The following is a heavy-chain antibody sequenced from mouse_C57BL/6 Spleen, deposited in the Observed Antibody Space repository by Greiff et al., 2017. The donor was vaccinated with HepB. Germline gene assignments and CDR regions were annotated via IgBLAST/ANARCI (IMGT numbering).Heavy chain of an antibody. D-gene: IGHD1-1*01. CDR2: ISSGSSTI. CDR1: GFTFSDYG. V-gene: IGHV5-17*01. Sequence: EVKLMESGGGLVKPGGSLKLSCAASGFTFSDYGMHWVRQAPEKGLEWVAYISSGSSTIYYADTVKGRFTISRDNAKNNLFLQMTSLRSEDTAMYYCAREDYGSSSAMDYWGQGTSVTVSS. J-gene: IGHJ4*01. CDR3: AREDYGSSSAMDY.